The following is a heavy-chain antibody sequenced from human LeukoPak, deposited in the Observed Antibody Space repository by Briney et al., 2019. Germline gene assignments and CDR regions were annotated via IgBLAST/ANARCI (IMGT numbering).Heavy chain of an antibody. CDR1: GFTFSNYG. CDR3: AKDSPPRYSSSWSYGDY. V-gene: IGHV3-23*01. D-gene: IGHD6-13*01. Sequence: GGTLRLSCAASGFTFSNYGMSWVRQAPGKGLEWVSAISGSGGSTYYADSVKGRFTISRDNSKNTLYLQMNSLRAEDTAVYYCAKDSPPRYSSSWSYGDYWGQGTLVTVSS. CDR2: ISGSGGST. J-gene: IGHJ4*02.